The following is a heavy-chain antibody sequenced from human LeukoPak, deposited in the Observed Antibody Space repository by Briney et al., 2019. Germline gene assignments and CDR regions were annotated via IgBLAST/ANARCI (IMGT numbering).Heavy chain of an antibody. D-gene: IGHD2-8*01. CDR1: GGSFSGYY. Sequence: SETLSLTCAVYGGSFSGYYRSWIRQPPGKGLDWIGEINHSGSTNYNPSLKSRVTISVDTSKNQFSLKLSSVTAADTAVYYCARGPIYCTNGVCALDPWGQGTLVTVSS. V-gene: IGHV4-34*01. J-gene: IGHJ5*02. CDR2: INHSGST. CDR3: ARGPIYCTNGVCALDP.